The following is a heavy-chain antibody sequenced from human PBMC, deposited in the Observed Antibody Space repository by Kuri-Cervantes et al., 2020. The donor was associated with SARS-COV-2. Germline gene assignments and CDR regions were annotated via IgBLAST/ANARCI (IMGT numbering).Heavy chain of an antibody. J-gene: IGHJ6*03. D-gene: IGHD6-19*01. Sequence: ASVKVSCKASGYTFTGYYMHWVRQAPGQGLEWMGWINPNSGGTNYAQTVQGWVTMTRDTSISTVYMELSRLRSDDTAVYYCARLRRHNNGWFATGYYMDGWGKGTTVTVSS. V-gene: IGHV1-2*04. CDR1: GYTFTGYY. CDR2: INPNSGGT. CDR3: ARLRRHNNGWFATGYYMDG.